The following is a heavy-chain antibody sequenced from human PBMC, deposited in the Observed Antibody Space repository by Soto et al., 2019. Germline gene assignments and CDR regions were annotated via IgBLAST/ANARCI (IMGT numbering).Heavy chain of an antibody. CDR2: VYHDGAN. CDR3: IRDKGISVVGFFRKDPYFGLDV. CDR1: GASIGDRGHH. D-gene: IGHD6-19*01. J-gene: IGHJ6*02. V-gene: IGHV4-39*02. Sequence: SETLSLTCSVSGASIGDRGHHWSWLRRSPGRGLEWIGIVYHDGANDYNPSLKSRASVSVDTSQNQFSLRLTSVTAADTPVYYCIRDKGISVVGFFRKDPYFGLDVWGPGTTVTVS.